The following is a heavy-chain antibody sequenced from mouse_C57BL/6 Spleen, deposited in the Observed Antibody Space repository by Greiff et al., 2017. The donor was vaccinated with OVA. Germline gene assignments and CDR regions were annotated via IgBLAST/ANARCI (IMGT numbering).Heavy chain of an antibody. CDR1: GYTFTSYT. J-gene: IGHJ2*01. CDR3: ARSYGSSSYYFDY. CDR2: INPSSGYT. Sequence: VQLQESGAELARPGASVKMSCKASGYTFTSYTMHWVKQRPGQGLEWIGYINPSSGYTKYNQKFKDKATLTADKSSSTAYMQLSSLTSEDSAFYDCARSYGSSSYYFDYWGQGTTLTVSS. D-gene: IGHD1-1*01. V-gene: IGHV1-4*01.